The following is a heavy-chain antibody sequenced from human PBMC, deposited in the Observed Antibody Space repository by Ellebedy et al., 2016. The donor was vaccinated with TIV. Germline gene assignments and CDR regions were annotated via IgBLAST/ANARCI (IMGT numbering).Heavy chain of an antibody. CDR2: INPNSGGT. CDR1: GYTFTGYY. V-gene: IGHV1-2*02. CDR3: AREVTYCSGGSCLPLGY. J-gene: IGHJ4*02. Sequence: ASVKVSXXASGYTFTGYYMHWVRQAPGQGLEWMGWINPNSGGTNYAQKFQGRVTMTRDTSISTAYMELSRLRSDDTAVYYCAREVTYCSGGSCLPLGYWGQGTLVTVSS. D-gene: IGHD2-15*01.